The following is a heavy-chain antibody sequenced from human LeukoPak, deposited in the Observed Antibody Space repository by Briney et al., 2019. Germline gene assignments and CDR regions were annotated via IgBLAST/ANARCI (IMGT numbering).Heavy chain of an antibody. V-gene: IGHV3-66*01. CDR1: GFSVSNNY. Sequence: PGGSLRLSCAASGFSVSNNYMSWVRQAPGKGLEWVSVIYSGGSTFYADSVKGRFTISRDNSKNTLYLQMNSLRAEDTAVYYCARVSGYSGTWYVDYWGQGTLVTVSS. CDR3: ARVSGYSGTWYVDY. J-gene: IGHJ4*02. D-gene: IGHD6-13*01. CDR2: IYSGGST.